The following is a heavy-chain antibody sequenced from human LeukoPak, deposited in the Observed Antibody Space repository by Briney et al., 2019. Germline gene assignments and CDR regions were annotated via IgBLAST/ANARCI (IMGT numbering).Heavy chain of an antibody. V-gene: IGHV3-30*02. CDR1: GFTFTHFW. Sequence: PGGSLRLSCAASGFTFTHFWMHWVRQAPGKGLEWVAFIRYDGSNKYYADSVKGRFTISRDNSKNTLYLQMNSLRAEDTAVYYCAKDASIQLWLRGPFDYWGQGTLVTVSS. D-gene: IGHD5-18*01. J-gene: IGHJ4*02. CDR2: IRYDGSNK. CDR3: AKDASIQLWLRGPFDY.